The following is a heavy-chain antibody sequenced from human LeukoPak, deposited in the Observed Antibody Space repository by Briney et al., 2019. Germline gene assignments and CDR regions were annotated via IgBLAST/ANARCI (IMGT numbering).Heavy chain of an antibody. V-gene: IGHV3-33*01. J-gene: IGHJ4*02. CDR3: ARDLGGYVEGGEY. CDR2: IWYDGSNK. D-gene: IGHD5-12*01. Sequence: GGSLRLSCAASGFTFSSYGMHWVRQAPGKGLEWVAVIWYDGSNKYYADSVKGRFTISRDNSKNTLYLQMNSLRAEDTAVYYCARDLGGYVEGGEYWGQGTLVTVSS. CDR1: GFTFSSYG.